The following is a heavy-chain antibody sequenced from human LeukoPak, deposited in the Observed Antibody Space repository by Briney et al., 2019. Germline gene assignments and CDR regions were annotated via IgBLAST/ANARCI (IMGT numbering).Heavy chain of an antibody. D-gene: IGHD6-19*01. J-gene: IGHJ4*02. Sequence: PGGSLRLSCAASGFTFSSYVMSWVRQAPGKGLEWVSTIGGSGGGTGGSTYYTDSVKGRFTISRDNSKSTLYLQMNSLRAEDTALYYCAKGNRIAVPTSAADSWGQGTLVIVSS. CDR1: GFTFSSYV. V-gene: IGHV3-23*01. CDR3: AKGNRIAVPTSAADS. CDR2: IGGSGGGTGGST.